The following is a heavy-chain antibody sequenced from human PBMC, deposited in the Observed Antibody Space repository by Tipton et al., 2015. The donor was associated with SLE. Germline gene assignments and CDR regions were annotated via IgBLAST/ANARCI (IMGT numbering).Heavy chain of an antibody. Sequence: TLSLTCTVSGGSISSSSYYWGWIRQPPGKGLEWIGSIYYSGGTYYNPSLKSRVTISVDTSKNQFSLKLSSVTAADTAVYYCARGIAADLNWFDPWGQGTLVTVSS. CDR3: ARGIAADLNWFDP. J-gene: IGHJ5*02. D-gene: IGHD6-13*01. V-gene: IGHV4-39*07. CDR1: GGSISSSSYY. CDR2: IYYSGGT.